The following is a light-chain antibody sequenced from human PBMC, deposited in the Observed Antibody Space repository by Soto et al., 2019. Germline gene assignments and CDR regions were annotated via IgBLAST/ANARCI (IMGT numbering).Light chain of an antibody. CDR1: SSDVGGYDF. J-gene: IGLJ7*01. CDR2: EVS. V-gene: IGLV2-14*01. Sequence: QSALTQPASVSGSPGQSITMSCTGTSSDVGGYDFVSWYQQHPGKVPKLIMYEVSKRPLEVSNRFSGSKSGNTASLTISGLQADDEADYYCISHTRSSNWVFGRGTQLTVL. CDR3: ISHTRSSNWV.